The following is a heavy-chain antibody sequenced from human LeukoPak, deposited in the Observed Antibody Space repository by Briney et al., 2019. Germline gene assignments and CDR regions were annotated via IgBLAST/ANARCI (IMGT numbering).Heavy chain of an antibody. CDR1: GYTLTELS. V-gene: IGHV1-24*01. J-gene: IGHJ3*02. D-gene: IGHD1-26*01. CDR2: FDPEDGET. CDR3: ATLAGGSYGRAEDAFDI. Sequence: EASVKVSCKVSGYTLTELSMHWVRQAPGKGLEWMGGFDPEDGETIYAQKFQGRVTMTEDTSTDTAYMELSSLRSEDTAVYYCATLAGGSYGRAEDAFDIWGQGTMVTVSS.